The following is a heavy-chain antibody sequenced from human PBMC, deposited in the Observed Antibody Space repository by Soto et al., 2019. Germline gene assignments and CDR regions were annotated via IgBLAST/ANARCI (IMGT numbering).Heavy chain of an antibody. CDR1: GGSFSGYY. D-gene: IGHD6-6*01. CDR2: INHSGST. Sequence: SETLSLTCAVYGGSFSGYYWSWIRQPPGKGLEWIGEINHSGSTNYNPSLKSRVTISVDTSKNQFSLKLSSVTAADTAVYYCARGRAAQRYYYYYYYMDVGGKGTTVTVSS. CDR3: ARGRAAQRYYYYYYYMDV. J-gene: IGHJ6*03. V-gene: IGHV4-34*01.